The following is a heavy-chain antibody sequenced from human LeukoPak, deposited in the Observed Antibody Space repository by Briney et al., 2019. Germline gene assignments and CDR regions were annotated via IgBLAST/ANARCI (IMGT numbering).Heavy chain of an antibody. D-gene: IGHD6-13*01. CDR1: GYTFTGYY. CDR3: ARAGYSSSWRVDY. Sequence: ASVKVSCKASGYTFTGYYMHWVRQAPGQGLEWMGRINPNSGGTNYAQKFQGRVTMTRDTSISTAYMELSRLRSDDTAVYYCARAGYSSSWRVDYWGQGTLVTVSS. CDR2: INPNSGGT. V-gene: IGHV1-2*06. J-gene: IGHJ4*02.